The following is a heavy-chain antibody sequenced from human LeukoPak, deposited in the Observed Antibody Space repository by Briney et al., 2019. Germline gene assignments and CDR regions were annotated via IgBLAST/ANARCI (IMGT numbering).Heavy chain of an antibody. CDR2: INPNSGGT. CDR1: GYTFTGYY. V-gene: IGHV1-2*04. Sequence: ASVKVSCKASGYTFTGYYMHWVRQAPGQGLEWMGWINPNSGGTNYAQKFQGWVTMTRDTSISTAYMELSRLRSDDTAVYYSARGRNYDILTGYYDPWGQGTLVTVSS. CDR3: ARGRNYDILTGYYDP. J-gene: IGHJ5*02. D-gene: IGHD3-9*01.